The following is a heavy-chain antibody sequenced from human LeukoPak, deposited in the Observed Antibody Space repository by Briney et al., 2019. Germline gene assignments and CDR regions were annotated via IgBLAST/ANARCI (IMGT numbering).Heavy chain of an antibody. CDR3: AKSDWFDP. J-gene: IGHJ5*02. Sequence: PGGSLRLSCETSGFTLKNYWMSWLRRAPGKGLEWVSRSKYDGSTAMYAESVKGRFTISRDNASGTLYLQMNSLRVDDTAVYYCAKSDWFDPCGRGILVTVSS. CDR2: SKYDGSTA. CDR1: GFTLKNYW. V-gene: IGHV3-74*03.